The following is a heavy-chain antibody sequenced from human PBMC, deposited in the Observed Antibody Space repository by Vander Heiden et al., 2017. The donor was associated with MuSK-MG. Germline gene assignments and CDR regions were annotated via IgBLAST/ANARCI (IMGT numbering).Heavy chain of an antibody. D-gene: IGHD3-10*01. J-gene: IGHJ4*01. CDR2: IDTKSGRT. V-gene: IGHV1-8*01. Sequence: QVQLVQSGAEVKKPGASVKVSCKASGYTFTTNEINWVRQAPGQGLEWMGWIDTKSGRTGYALKCHGRVTMTRDTSISSAYVEVRSLTSDDTAVYYCARGVTGDNFASGTDYWCLGTLVTVSS. CDR3: ARGVTGDNFASGTDY. CDR1: GYTFTTNE.